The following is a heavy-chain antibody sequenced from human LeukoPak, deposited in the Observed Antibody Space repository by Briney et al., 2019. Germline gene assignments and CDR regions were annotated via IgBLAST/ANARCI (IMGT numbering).Heavy chain of an antibody. CDR3: ARDLNFSY. J-gene: IGHJ4*02. Sequence: GGSLRLSCAASGFTFGSYIMNWVRQAPAKGLEWISYISSSGSTIYYSDSVKGRFTISRDNAKNSLCLQMNSLRDEDTAVYYCARDLNFSYWGQGTLVTVSS. CDR2: ISSSGSTI. D-gene: IGHD2/OR15-2a*01. CDR1: GFTFGSYI. V-gene: IGHV3-48*02.